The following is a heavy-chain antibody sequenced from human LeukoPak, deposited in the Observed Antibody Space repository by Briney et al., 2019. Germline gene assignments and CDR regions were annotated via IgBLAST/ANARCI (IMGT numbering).Heavy chain of an antibody. V-gene: IGHV3-66*02. CDR3: GRGYSGCSNVCDD. CDR1: GSTVGSNH. J-gene: IGHJ4*02. D-gene: IGHD1-26*01. CDR2: FYYAGTI. Sequence: PGGSLRLYCAASGSTVGSNHLTWVRQAPGKGLEWVSIFYYAGTIYYADSVKGRFTVSRDNSKNTLYLQMNTLRPEDTAVYYCGRGYSGCSNVCDDWGQGTLVTVSS.